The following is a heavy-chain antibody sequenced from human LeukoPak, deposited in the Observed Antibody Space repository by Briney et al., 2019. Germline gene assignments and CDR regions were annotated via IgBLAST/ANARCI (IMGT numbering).Heavy chain of an antibody. D-gene: IGHD3-3*01. J-gene: IGHJ4*02. V-gene: IGHV4-34*01. CDR2: INHSGST. CDR1: GGSFSGYY. Sequence: SETLPLTCTVSGGSFSGYYWSWIRQPPGKGLEWIGEINHSGSTNYNPSLKSRVTISVDTSKNQFSLKLSSVTAADTAVYYCVRGRPGYDFWSGYYTPYYFDYWGQGTLVTVSS. CDR3: VRGRPGYDFWSGYYTPYYFDY.